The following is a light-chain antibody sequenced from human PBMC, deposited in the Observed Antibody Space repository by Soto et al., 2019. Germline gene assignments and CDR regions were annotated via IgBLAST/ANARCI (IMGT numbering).Light chain of an antibody. J-gene: IGLJ1*01. CDR1: SSDVGGYNY. V-gene: IGLV2-14*01. Sequence: ALAQPASVSGSPGQSITISCTGTSSDVGGYNYVSWYQQHPGEAPKLMIYEVSNQPSGVSNRFSGSKSGNTASLTISGLQAEDEADYYCSPYTSSDTYVFGTGTKVTVL. CDR2: EVS. CDR3: SPYTSSDTYV.